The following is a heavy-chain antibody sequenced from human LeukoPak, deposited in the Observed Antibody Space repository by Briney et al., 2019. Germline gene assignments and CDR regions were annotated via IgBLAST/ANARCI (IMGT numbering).Heavy chain of an antibody. D-gene: IGHD3-10*01. J-gene: IGHJ6*02. Sequence: GESLEISCKGSGYSFTSYWIGWVRQMPGKGLEWMGIIYPGDSDTRYSPSFQGQVTISADKSISTAYLQWNSLKASDTAMYYCARHDLWFGEFYGMDVWGQGTTVTVSS. CDR1: GYSFTSYW. CDR2: IYPGDSDT. CDR3: ARHDLWFGEFYGMDV. V-gene: IGHV5-51*01.